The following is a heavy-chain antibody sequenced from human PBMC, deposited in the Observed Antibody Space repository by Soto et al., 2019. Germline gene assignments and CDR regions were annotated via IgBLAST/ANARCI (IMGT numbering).Heavy chain of an antibody. Sequence: ASVKVSCKASGYTFTSYGISWVRQAPGQGLEWMGWISAYNGNTNYAQKLQGRVTMTTDTSTSTAYMELRSLRSDDTAVYYCARDVLPGDYYYGMDVWGQGTTVTVS. CDR1: GYTFTSYG. CDR3: ARDVLPGDYYYGMDV. J-gene: IGHJ6*02. D-gene: IGHD5-18*01. V-gene: IGHV1-18*04. CDR2: ISAYNGNT.